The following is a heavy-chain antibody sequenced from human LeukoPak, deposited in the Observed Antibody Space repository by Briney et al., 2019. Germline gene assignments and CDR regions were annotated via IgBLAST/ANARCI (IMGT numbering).Heavy chain of an antibody. J-gene: IGHJ4*02. V-gene: IGHV3-21*01. D-gene: IGHD3-3*01. CDR1: GFTFSSYA. Sequence: GGSLRLSCAASGFTFSSYAMSWVRQAPGKGLEWVSSISSSSSYIYYADSVKGRFTISRDNAKNSLYLQMNSLRAEDTAVYYCARDKVKGDLLDFWSGYYSDYYFDYWGQGTLVTVSS. CDR3: ARDKVKGDLLDFWSGYYSDYYFDY. CDR2: ISSSSSYI.